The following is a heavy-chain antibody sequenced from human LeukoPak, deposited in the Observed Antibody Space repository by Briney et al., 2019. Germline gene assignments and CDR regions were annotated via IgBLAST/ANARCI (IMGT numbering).Heavy chain of an antibody. CDR2: IYYSGST. V-gene: IGHV4-59*01. CDR1: GGSISSYY. CDR3: ARGRFGLLWFGELSFWFDP. J-gene: IGHJ5*02. D-gene: IGHD3-10*01. Sequence: SETLSLTCTVSGGSISSYYWSWIRQPPGKGLEWIGYIYYSGSTNYNPSLKSRVTISVDTSKNQFSLKLSSVTAADTAVYYCARGRFGLLWFGELSFWFDPWGQGTLVTVSS.